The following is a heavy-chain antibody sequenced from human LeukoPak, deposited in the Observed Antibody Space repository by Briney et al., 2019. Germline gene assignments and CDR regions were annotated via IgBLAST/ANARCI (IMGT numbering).Heavy chain of an antibody. CDR1: GGSISSSSYY. CDR2: IYYSGST. D-gene: IGHD7-27*01. Sequence: PSETLSLTCTVSGGSISSSSYYWGWIRQPPGKGLEWIGSIYYSGSTYYNPSLKSRVTISVDTSKNQFSLKLSSVTAADTAVYYCARQNPHLEIGLGIFDYWGQGTLVTVSS. CDR3: ARQNPHLEIGLGIFDY. V-gene: IGHV4-39*01. J-gene: IGHJ4*02.